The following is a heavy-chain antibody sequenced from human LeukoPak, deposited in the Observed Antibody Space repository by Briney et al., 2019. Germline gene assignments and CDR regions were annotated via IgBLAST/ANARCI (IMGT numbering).Heavy chain of an antibody. CDR1: GFTFSSYA. CDR2: ISASDTTT. CDR3: ARGPLQLVYHYYYYMDV. J-gene: IGHJ6*03. D-gene: IGHD6-13*01. Sequence: GGSLRLSCAASGFTFSSYAMSWVRQAPGKGLEWVSSISASDTTTYYADSVKGRFTISRDNSKNTLYLQMHTLRAEDTAVYYCARGPLQLVYHYYYYMDVWGKGTTVTISS. V-gene: IGHV3-23*01.